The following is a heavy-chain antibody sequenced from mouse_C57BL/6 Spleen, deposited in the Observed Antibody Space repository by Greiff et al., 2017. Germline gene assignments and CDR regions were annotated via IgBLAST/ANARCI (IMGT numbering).Heavy chain of an antibody. CDR1: GYTFTSYW. D-gene: IGHD1-1*01. Sequence: VQLQQPGAELVMPGASVKLSCKASGYTFTSYWMHWVKQRPGQGLEWIGEIDPSDSYTNYNQKFKGKSTLTVDKSSSTAYMQLSSLTSEDSAVYYCARRSLTTVVAHWYFDGWGTGTTVTVSS. CDR3: ARRSLTTVVAHWYFDG. CDR2: IDPSDSYT. J-gene: IGHJ1*03. V-gene: IGHV1-69*01.